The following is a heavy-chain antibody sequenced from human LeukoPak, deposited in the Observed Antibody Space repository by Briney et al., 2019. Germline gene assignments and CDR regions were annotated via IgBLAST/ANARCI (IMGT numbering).Heavy chain of an antibody. CDR2: ISYDGSNK. CDR1: GFTFSSYA. V-gene: IGHV3-30-3*01. CDR3: AREGLDYYDSSGYYSGY. Sequence: GGSLRLSCAASGFTFSSYAMHWVRQAPGKGLEWVAVISYDGSNKYYADSVKGRFTISRDNSKNTLYLQMNSLRAEDTAVYYCAREGLDYYDSSGYYSGYWGQGTLVTVSS. J-gene: IGHJ4*02. D-gene: IGHD3-22*01.